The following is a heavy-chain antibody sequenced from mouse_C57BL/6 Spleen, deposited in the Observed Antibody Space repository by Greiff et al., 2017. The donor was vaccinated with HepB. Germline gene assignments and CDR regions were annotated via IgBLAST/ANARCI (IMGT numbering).Heavy chain of an antibody. D-gene: IGHD1-1*01. V-gene: IGHV1-82*01. CDR3: ARFGSSLYYAMDY. J-gene: IGHJ4*01. CDR1: GYAFSSSW. Sequence: VQLVESGPELVKPGASVKISCKASGYAFSSSWMNWVKQRPGKGLEWIGRIYPGDGDTNYNGKFKGKATLTADKSSSTAYMQLSSLTSEDSAVYFCARFGSSLYYAMDYWGQGTSVTVSS. CDR2: IYPGDGDT.